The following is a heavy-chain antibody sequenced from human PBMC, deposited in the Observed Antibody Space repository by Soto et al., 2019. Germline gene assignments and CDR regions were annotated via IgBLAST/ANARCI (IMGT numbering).Heavy chain of an antibody. D-gene: IGHD3-10*01. CDR2: INTSGGST. CDR1: GYAFNSHY. CDR3: ARATYYGSGSYSPRGYYFDY. V-gene: IGHV1-46*02. Sequence: QVQLVQSGAEVKKPGASVNVSCKASGYAFNSHYIHWVRQAPGQGLEWMGIINTSGGSTSYAQRFQGRVIMTRDTSTSTVYMELSSLRSEDTAVYYCARATYYGSGSYSPRGYYFDYWGQGTLVTVSS. J-gene: IGHJ4*02.